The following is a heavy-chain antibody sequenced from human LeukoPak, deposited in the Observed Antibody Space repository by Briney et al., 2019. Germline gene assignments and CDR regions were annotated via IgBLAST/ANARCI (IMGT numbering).Heavy chain of an antibody. CDR1: GGSLSRETNY. J-gene: IGHJ4*02. V-gene: IGHV4-39*06. CDR2: VYYDGST. CDR3: ARLRGGRAFSDGYFDS. D-gene: IGHD2-8*01. Sequence: SEALSHPRTVSGGSLSRETNYCGWVRQPPGKGLGWIGCVYYDGSTYFNPSLKSRLTMPISTLKTHFTRELSSVSAADPAVYYCARLRGGRAFSDGYFDSWGQGLLVTVSS.